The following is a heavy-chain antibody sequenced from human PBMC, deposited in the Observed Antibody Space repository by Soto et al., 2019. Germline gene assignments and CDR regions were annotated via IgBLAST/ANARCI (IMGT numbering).Heavy chain of an antibody. J-gene: IGHJ4*02. V-gene: IGHV4-31*03. Sequence: SETLSLTCTVSGGSIISGGYYWSLIRQHPGKGLEWIGYIYHSGTTYYNPSLKSRVTISVDTSKNQFSLKLNSVTAADTAVYNCGGGYPWVGFADWGQGTLVTVSS. CDR2: IYHSGTT. CDR3: GGGYPWVGFAD. D-gene: IGHD3-22*01. CDR1: GGSIISGGYY.